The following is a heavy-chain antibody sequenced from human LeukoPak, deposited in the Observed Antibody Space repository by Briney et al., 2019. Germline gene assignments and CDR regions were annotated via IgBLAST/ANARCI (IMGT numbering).Heavy chain of an antibody. J-gene: IGHJ4*02. V-gene: IGHV4-34*01. CDR3: ARVGAVRGFDY. D-gene: IGHD3-10*01. CDR1: GGSFSGYY. CDR2: INHSGST. Sequence: SETLSLTCAVYGGSFSGYYWSWIRQPPGKGLEWIGEINHSGSTNYNPSLKSRVTISVDTSKNQFSLKLSSVTVADTAVYYCARVGAVRGFDYWGQGTPVTVSS.